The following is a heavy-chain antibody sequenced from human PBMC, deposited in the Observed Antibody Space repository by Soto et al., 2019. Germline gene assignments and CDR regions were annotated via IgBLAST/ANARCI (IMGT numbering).Heavy chain of an antibody. Sequence: GASVKVSCTASGGTFSSYAISWVRQAPGQGLEWMGGIIPIFGTANYAQKFQGRVTITADESTSTAYMELSSLRSEDTAVYYCARENVAVAGSFDYWGQGTLVTVSS. J-gene: IGHJ4*02. CDR3: ARENVAVAGSFDY. CDR2: IIPIFGTA. V-gene: IGHV1-69*13. CDR1: GGTFSSYA. D-gene: IGHD6-19*01.